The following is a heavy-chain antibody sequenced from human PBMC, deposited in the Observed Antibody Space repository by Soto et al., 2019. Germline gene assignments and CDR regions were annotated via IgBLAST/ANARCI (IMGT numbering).Heavy chain of an antibody. D-gene: IGHD6-19*01. V-gene: IGHV1-69*01. Sequence: QVHLVQSGAEVKKPGSSVKVSCRASGGTFNTSGFNWVRQAPGQGLEWMGGIIPLFGTTTCAQNFQGRVTITADQSTTTAYMEMSGLTSEDTAVYFCARGAELAGWMPFDSWGQGTLVTVSS. CDR2: IIPLFGTT. J-gene: IGHJ4*02. CDR1: GGTFNTSG. CDR3: ARGAELAGWMPFDS.